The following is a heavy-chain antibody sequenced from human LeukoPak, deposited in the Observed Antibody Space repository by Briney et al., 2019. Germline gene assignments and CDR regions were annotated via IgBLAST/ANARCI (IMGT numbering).Heavy chain of an antibody. D-gene: IGHD5-18*01. V-gene: IGHV1-18*01. Sequence: ASVMVWCKASGYTFTSYGICWVGQAPGQGLEWMGWISAYNGNTNYAQKLQGRVTMTTDTSTSTAYMELRSLRSDDTAVYYCARDVGYSYGCDYWGQGTLVTVSS. CDR3: ARDVGYSYGCDY. CDR2: ISAYNGNT. J-gene: IGHJ4*02. CDR1: GYTFTSYG.